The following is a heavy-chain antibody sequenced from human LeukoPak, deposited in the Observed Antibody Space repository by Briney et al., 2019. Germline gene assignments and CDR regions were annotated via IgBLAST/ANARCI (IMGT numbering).Heavy chain of an antibody. CDR3: ARHGPLTRYSSSPGWFDP. CDR1: GGSISSSSYY. Sequence: SETLSLTCTVSGGSISSSSYYWGWIRQPPGKGLEWIVNIYYTGSTYYNPSLKSRVTISVDASKNQFSLKLSSVTAADTALYYCARHGPLTRYSSSPGWFDPWGPGTLVTVSS. D-gene: IGHD6-6*01. CDR2: IYYTGST. V-gene: IGHV4-39*01. J-gene: IGHJ5*02.